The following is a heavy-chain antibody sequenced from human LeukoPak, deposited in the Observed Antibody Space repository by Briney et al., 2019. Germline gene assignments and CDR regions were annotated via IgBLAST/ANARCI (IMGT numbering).Heavy chain of an antibody. CDR3: ARGTSWMSPYYYMDV. CDR2: IGSSGST. D-gene: IGHD2-2*01. Sequence: GGSLRLSCGASGFTFSSYAMTWVRQPPGKGLEWVSAIGSSGSTYYADSVKGRFTISRDNSENTLYLLMNSLRAGDTAVYYCARGTSWMSPYYYMDVWGTGTTVTVSS. V-gene: IGHV3-23*01. J-gene: IGHJ6*03. CDR1: GFTFSSYA.